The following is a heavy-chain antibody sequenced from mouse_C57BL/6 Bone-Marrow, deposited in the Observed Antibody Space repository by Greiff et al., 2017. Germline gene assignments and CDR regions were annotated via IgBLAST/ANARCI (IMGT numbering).Heavy chain of an antibody. J-gene: IGHJ3*01. V-gene: IGHV2-5*01. CDR2: IWRGGST. D-gene: IGHD1-1*01. Sequence: VQLQQSGPGLVQPSQSLSITCTVSGFSLTSYGVHWVRQSPGKGLEWLGVIWRGGSTDYNAALMSRLSITKDNSKSQVFFKMNSLQADDTAIYYCARDDGSSYWLAYWGQGTLVTVSA. CDR3: ARDDGSSYWLAY. CDR1: GFSLTSYG.